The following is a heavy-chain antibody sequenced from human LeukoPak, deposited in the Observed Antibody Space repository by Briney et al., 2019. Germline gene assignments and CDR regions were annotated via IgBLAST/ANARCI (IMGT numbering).Heavy chain of an antibody. CDR3: ARHIITMVRGVPSGMDV. J-gene: IGHJ6*02. CDR1: GGSISSYY. V-gene: IGHV4-59*08. D-gene: IGHD3-10*01. CDR2: IYYSGST. Sequence: PSETLSLTCTVSGGSISSYYWSRIRQPPGKGLEWIGYIYYSGSTNYNPSLKSRVTISVDTSKNQFSLKLSSVTAADTAMYYCARHIITMVRGVPSGMDVWGQGTTVTVSS.